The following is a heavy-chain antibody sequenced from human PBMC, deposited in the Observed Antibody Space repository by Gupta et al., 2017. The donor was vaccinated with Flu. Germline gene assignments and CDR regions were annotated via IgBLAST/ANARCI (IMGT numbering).Heavy chain of an antibody. V-gene: IGHV3-21*01. CDR2: ISRSSSYI. CDR3: ARDRHYDSHLDI. J-gene: IGHJ3*02. CDR1: GFTFSSHT. Sequence: EVQLVESGGGLVTPGGSLRLSCATSGFTFSSHTMNWVRQAPGKGLEWVSSISRSSSYIYYGDSVRGRFTISRDNAKNSLYLQMNSLRAEDTAVYYCARDRHYDSHLDIWGQGTMVTVSS. D-gene: IGHD3-22*01.